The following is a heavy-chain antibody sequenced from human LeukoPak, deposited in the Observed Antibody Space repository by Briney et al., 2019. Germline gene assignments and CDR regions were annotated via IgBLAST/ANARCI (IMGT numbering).Heavy chain of an antibody. CDR2: MNPNSGNT. CDR3: ARGYLLLSSPPNYYYYGMDV. Sequence: GASVKVSYKASGYTFTSYDINWVRQATGQGLEWMGWMNPNSGNTGYAQKFQGRVTMTRNTSISTAYMELSSLRSEDTAVYYCARGYLLLSSPPNYYYYGMDVWGQGTTVTVSS. J-gene: IGHJ6*02. CDR1: GYTFTSYD. D-gene: IGHD2-2*01. V-gene: IGHV1-8*01.